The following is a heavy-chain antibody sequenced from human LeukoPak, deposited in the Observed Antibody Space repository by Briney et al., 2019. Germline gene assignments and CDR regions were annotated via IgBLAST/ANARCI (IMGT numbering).Heavy chain of an antibody. V-gene: IGHV3-30*04. J-gene: IGHJ4*02. CDR1: GFTFSSYA. Sequence: GGSLRLSCAASGFTFSSYAMHWVRQAPGKGLEWVAVISYDGSNKYYADSVKGRFTISRDNSKNTLYLQMNSLRAEDTAVYYCARAPAARPLLSSFDYWGQGTLVTVSS. D-gene: IGHD6-6*01. CDR3: ARAPAARPLLSSFDY. CDR2: ISYDGSNK.